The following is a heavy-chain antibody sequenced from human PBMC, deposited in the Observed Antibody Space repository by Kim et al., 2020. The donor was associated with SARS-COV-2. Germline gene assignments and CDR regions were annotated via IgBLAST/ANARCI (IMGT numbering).Heavy chain of an antibody. J-gene: IGHJ5*02. CDR2: SGST. V-gene: IGHV4-59*01. Sequence: SGSTNYNPSPKSRVTISADTSKNQFSLKLSSVNAADTAVYYCARSRWFDPWGQGILVTVSS. CDR3: ARSRWFDP.